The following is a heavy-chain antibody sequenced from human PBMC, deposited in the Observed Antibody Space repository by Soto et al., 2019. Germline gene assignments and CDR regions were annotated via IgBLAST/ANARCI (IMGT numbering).Heavy chain of an antibody. V-gene: IGHV1-69*02. CDR3: ARALYSSSWYGFEY. J-gene: IGHJ4*02. D-gene: IGHD6-13*01. CDR2: IIPILGIA. CDR1: GGTFSSYT. Sequence: SVKVSCKASGGTFSSYTISWVRQAPGQGLEWMGRIIPILGIANYAQKFQGRVTITADKSASTAYMELSSLRSEDTAVYYCARALYSSSWYGFEYWGQGTLVTVSS.